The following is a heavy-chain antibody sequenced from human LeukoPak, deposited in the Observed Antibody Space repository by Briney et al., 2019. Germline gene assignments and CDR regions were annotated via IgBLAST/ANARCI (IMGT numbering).Heavy chain of an antibody. CDR2: SNSDESST. J-gene: IGHJ6*02. CDR3: TRHYGTGFYGMDV. CDR1: GFTFTAYW. D-gene: IGHD3-10*01. V-gene: IGHV3-74*01. Sequence: PGGSLRLSCAASGFTFTAYWMHWVRQAPGKGLVWVSRSNSDESSTSYADSVKGRFTISRDNAKKTVYLQMNSLRVEDTAIYYCTRHYGTGFYGMDVWGQGTTVTVSS.